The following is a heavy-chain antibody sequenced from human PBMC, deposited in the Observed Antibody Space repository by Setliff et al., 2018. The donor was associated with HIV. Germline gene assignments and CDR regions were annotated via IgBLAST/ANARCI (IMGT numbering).Heavy chain of an antibody. V-gene: IGHV1-69*13. D-gene: IGHD3-16*02. J-gene: IGHJ4*02. CDR1: GGTFSSYP. CDR2: IIPIFGTT. Sequence: SVKVSCKASGGTFSSYPISWVRQAPGQGLEWMGGIIPIFGTTPYAQKFQGRVTVTADESTSTAYMPLSSLRSDDPAVYDCATDPGRRITFGGVIVNPDYWGQGTLVTVSS. CDR3: ATDPGRRITFGGVIVNPDY.